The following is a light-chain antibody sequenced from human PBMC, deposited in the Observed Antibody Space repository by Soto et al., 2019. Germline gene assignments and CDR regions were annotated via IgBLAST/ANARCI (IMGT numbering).Light chain of an antibody. Sequence: DIQMTQSPSSLSASVGDRVTITCRASQSISSYLNWYQQKPGKAPKLLIYAAPSLQSGVPSRFSGSGSGTEFTLTISSLQPDDFATYYCQQYNSYQYTFGQGTKVDIK. CDR3: QQYNSYQYT. V-gene: IGKV1-39*01. CDR1: QSISSY. J-gene: IGKJ2*01. CDR2: AAP.